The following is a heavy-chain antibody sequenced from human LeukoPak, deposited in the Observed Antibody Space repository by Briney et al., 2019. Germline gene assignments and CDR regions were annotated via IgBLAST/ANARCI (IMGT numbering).Heavy chain of an antibody. J-gene: IGHJ4*02. CDR1: GFIFSSYS. Sequence: GGSLRLSCAASGFIFSSYSMNWVRQAPGKGLEWVSSISSSSSYIYYADSMKGRFTISRDNAKNSLYLQMSSLRAEDTAVYYCARDSKGGQGSSWYYFDYWGQGTLVTVSS. D-gene: IGHD6-13*01. CDR3: ARDSKGGQGSSWYYFDY. CDR2: ISSSSSYI. V-gene: IGHV3-21*01.